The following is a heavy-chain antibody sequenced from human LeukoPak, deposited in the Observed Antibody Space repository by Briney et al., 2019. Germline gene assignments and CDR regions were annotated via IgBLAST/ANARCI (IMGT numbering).Heavy chain of an antibody. Sequence: SETLSLTCSVPGGSISSGGYYWSWIRQPPGKGLEWIGYIYHSGSTYYNPSLKSRVTISVDTSKNQFSLKLSSVTAADTAVYYCARLDAQWLAPDYWGQGTLVTVSS. V-gene: IGHV4-30-2*01. D-gene: IGHD6-19*01. CDR1: GGSISSGGYY. CDR3: ARLDAQWLAPDY. CDR2: IYHSGST. J-gene: IGHJ4*02.